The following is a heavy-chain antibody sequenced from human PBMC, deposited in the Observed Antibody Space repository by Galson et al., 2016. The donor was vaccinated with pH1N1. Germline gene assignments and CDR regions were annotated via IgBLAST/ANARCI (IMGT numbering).Heavy chain of an antibody. CDR3: ARDSECSGHEGFH. Sequence: LRLSCAASGFTFTSYALHWVRQAPGKGLEWVAVILYDGTNEYYADSVKGRFTISRDKTQSTVYLQMNSLRTEDTAVYYCARDSECSGHEGFHWAQGTLVIVSS. V-gene: IGHV3-30*04. CDR1: GFTFTSYA. D-gene: IGHD5-12*01. J-gene: IGHJ4*02. CDR2: ILYDGTNE.